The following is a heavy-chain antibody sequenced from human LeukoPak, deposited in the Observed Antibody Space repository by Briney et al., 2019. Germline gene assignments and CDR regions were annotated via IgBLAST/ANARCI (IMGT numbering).Heavy chain of an antibody. D-gene: IGHD7-27*01. V-gene: IGHV1-2*06. Sequence: TSVKVSCKASGYTFTGYYMHWVRQAPGQGLEWMGRINPNSGGTNYAQKFQGRVTMTRDTSISTAYMELSRLRSDDTAVYYCARDLSWGNLFGYWGQGTLVTVSS. J-gene: IGHJ4*02. CDR1: GYTFTGYY. CDR2: INPNSGGT. CDR3: ARDLSWGNLFGY.